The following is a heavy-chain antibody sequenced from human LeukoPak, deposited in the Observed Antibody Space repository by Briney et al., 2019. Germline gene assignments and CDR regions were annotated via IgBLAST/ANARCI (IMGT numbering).Heavy chain of an antibody. Sequence: ASVKVSCKASGYTFTSYGISWVRQAPGQGLEWMGWISACNGNTNYAQKLQGRVTMTTDTSTSTAYLELRSLRSDDTAVYYCARDYYGSRYFDYWGQGTLVTVSS. V-gene: IGHV1-18*01. CDR1: GYTFTSYG. D-gene: IGHD3-10*01. CDR2: ISACNGNT. CDR3: ARDYYGSRYFDY. J-gene: IGHJ4*02.